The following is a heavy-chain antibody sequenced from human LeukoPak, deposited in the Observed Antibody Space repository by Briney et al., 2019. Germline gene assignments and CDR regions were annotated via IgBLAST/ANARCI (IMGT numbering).Heavy chain of an antibody. Sequence: TGGSLRLSCAASGLTFNNYAMNWVRQAPGKGLEWVSVITSSGSTYYADSVKGRFTISRDNSKNTLYLQMNSLRAEDTAIYYCAKDLYGDYDFDCWGRGTLVTVSS. D-gene: IGHD4-17*01. V-gene: IGHV3-23*01. CDR1: GLTFNNYA. CDR2: ITSSGST. CDR3: AKDLYGDYDFDC. J-gene: IGHJ4*02.